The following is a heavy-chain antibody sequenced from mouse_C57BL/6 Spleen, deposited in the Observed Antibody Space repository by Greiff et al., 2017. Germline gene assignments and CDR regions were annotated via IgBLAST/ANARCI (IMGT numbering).Heavy chain of an antibody. V-gene: IGHV1-80*01. CDR2: IYPGDGDT. CDR3: AREDYFDY. CDR1: GYAFSSYW. Sequence: QVQLKESGAELVKPGASVKISCKASGYAFSSYWMNWVKQRSGKGLEWIGQIYPGDGDTNYNGKFKGKATLTADKSSSTAYMQLSSLTSEDSAVYFCAREDYFDYWGQGTTLTVSS. J-gene: IGHJ2*01.